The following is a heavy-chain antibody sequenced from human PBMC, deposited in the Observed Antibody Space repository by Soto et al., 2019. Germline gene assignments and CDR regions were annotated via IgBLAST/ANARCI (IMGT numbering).Heavy chain of an antibody. Sequence: QVQLVQSGAEVKKPGSSVKVSCKASEGTFSSYAISWVRQAPGQGLEWMGGIIPIFGTANYAQKFQGRVTITADESTSTAYMELSSLRSEDTAVYYCARDLRYSSGWSQVDYWGQGTLVTVSS. V-gene: IGHV1-69*12. D-gene: IGHD6-19*01. CDR3: ARDLRYSSGWSQVDY. CDR2: IIPIFGTA. J-gene: IGHJ4*02. CDR1: EGTFSSYA.